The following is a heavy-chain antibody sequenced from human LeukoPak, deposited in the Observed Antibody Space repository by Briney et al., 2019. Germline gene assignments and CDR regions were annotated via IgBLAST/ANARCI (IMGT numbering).Heavy chain of an antibody. CDR3: AKDPQYLDSSSSGGYFDY. Sequence: GGSLRLSCAASGFTFDDYAMHWVRQAPGKGLEWVSGISWNSGSIGYADSVKGRFTISRDNAKNSLYLQMNSLRAEDTALYYCAKDPQYLDSSSSGGYFDYWGQGTLVTVSS. J-gene: IGHJ4*02. CDR2: ISWNSGSI. CDR1: GFTFDDYA. D-gene: IGHD6-6*01. V-gene: IGHV3-9*01.